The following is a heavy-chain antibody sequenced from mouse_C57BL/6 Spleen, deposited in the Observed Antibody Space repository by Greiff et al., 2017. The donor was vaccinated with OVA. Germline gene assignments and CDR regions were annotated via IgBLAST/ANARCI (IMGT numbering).Heavy chain of an antibody. D-gene: IGHD1-1*01. J-gene: IGHJ3*01. V-gene: IGHV14-4*01. CDR2: IDPENGDT. CDR1: GFNIKDDY. Sequence: VQLKESGAALVRPGASVKLSCTASGFNIKDDYMHWVKQRPEQGLEWIGWIDPENGDTEYASKFQGKATITADTSSNTAYLQLSSLTSEDTAVYYCTSHSSYPAWFAYWGQGTLVTVSA. CDR3: TSHSSYPAWFAY.